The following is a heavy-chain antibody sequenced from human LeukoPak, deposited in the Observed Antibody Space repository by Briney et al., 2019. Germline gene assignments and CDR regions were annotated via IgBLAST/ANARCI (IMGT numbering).Heavy chain of an antibody. CDR1: GGSISRGVLY. Sequence: SETLSLTCTVSGGSISRGVLYWTWIRQPAGKGLEWIGQIYTSGTTNYNPSLKSRVTMSLDTSKNLFSLKLTSVIAADTAVYYCSREFHYWGQGTLVTVSS. CDR2: IYTSGTT. CDR3: SREFHY. J-gene: IGHJ4*02. V-gene: IGHV4-61*09.